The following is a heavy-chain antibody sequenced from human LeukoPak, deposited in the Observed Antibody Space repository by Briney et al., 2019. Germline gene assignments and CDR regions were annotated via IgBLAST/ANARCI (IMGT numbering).Heavy chain of an antibody. V-gene: IGHV3-48*03. CDR2: ISGSATSI. J-gene: IGHJ4*02. D-gene: IGHD3-10*01. CDR3: AREYPDDGDGWGY. Sequence: GGSLRLSCAASGFTFSSFEMNWVRQAPGKGLEWISYISGSATSISYADSVRGRFTISRDNAKNSLYLQMNSLRAEDSAVYYCAREYPDDGDGWGYWGQGSLVTVPS. CDR1: GFTFSSFE.